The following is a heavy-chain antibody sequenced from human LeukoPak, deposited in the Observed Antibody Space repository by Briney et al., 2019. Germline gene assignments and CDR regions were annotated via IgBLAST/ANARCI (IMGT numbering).Heavy chain of an antibody. V-gene: IGHV1-18*01. D-gene: IGHD2-2*01. Sequence: ASVKVSCKASGYTFTSYGISWVRQAPGQGLEWMGWIGAYNGNTNYAQKLQGRVTMTADTSTSTAYMELRSLRSDDTAVYYCASSCSRTSCYTDYWGQGTLVTVSS. CDR3: ASSCSRTSCYTDY. J-gene: IGHJ4*02. CDR2: IGAYNGNT. CDR1: GYTFTSYG.